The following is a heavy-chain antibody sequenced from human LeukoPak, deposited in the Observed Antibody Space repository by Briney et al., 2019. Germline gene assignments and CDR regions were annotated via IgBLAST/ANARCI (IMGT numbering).Heavy chain of an antibody. CDR3: ARATSSYFYYMDV. Sequence: SETLSLTCTVSGGSISSGSYYWSWFRQPAEKGLEWIGRIYTSGSTYYNPSLKSRVTIAADTSKNQFPLNVSSVTAADTAVYYCARATSSYFYYMDVWGKGTTVTISS. V-gene: IGHV4-61*02. CDR2: IYTSGST. D-gene: IGHD5-12*01. J-gene: IGHJ6*03. CDR1: GGSISSGSYY.